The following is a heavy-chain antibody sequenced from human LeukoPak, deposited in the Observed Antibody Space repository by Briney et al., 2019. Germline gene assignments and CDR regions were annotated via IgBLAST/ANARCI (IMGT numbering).Heavy chain of an antibody. CDR1: GGSISTYW. V-gene: IGHV4-59*01. CDR3: ARDSRGAGPDFDY. CDR2: IYYTGIT. Sequence: SETLSLTCTVSGGSISTYWWAWIRKPPGTGLGWIGYIYYTGITTYNHSLESRVTISLDTSRNQFSLKLNSVTAADTAVYYCARDSRGAGPDFDYWGQGTLVTVSS. J-gene: IGHJ4*02. D-gene: IGHD6-19*01.